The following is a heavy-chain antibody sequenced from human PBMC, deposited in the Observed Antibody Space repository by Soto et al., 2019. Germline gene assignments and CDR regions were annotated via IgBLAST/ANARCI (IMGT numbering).Heavy chain of an antibody. D-gene: IGHD1-7*01. CDR3: ARDFQANNWNLNWFDP. CDR1: GGTFSSYA. J-gene: IGHJ5*02. Sequence: SVKVSCKASGGTFSSYAISWVRQAPGQGLEWMGGIIPIFGTANYAQKFQGRVTITADKSTSTAYMELSSLRSEDTAVYYCARDFQANNWNLNWFDPWGQGTPVTVSS. V-gene: IGHV1-69*06. CDR2: IIPIFGTA.